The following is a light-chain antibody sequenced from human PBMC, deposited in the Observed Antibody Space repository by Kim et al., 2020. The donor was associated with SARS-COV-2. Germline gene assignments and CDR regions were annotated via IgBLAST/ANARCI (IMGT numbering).Light chain of an antibody. CDR2: GAS. CDR1: QSVSSSS. V-gene: IGKV3-20*01. Sequence: EIVLTQSPGTLSLSPGERATLSCRASQSVSSSSLAWYQQKPGQAHRLLIYGASRRATGIPDRFSGSGSGTDFTLSISRLEPEDVAVYYCQQHGGSVTFGQGTRLEIK. CDR3: QQHGGSVT. J-gene: IGKJ5*01.